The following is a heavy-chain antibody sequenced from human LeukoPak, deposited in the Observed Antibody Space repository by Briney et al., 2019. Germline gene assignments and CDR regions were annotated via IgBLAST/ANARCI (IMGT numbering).Heavy chain of an antibody. Sequence: SETLSLTCTVSGGSISSNYWSWIRQPPGKGLEWIGYIYHSGSTNYNPSLKSRVTISVETSKNQLSLKLSSVTAADTPVYYCARVTDYSNNYYYYMDVWGKGTTVTVSS. CDR1: GGSISSNY. V-gene: IGHV4-59*01. D-gene: IGHD4-11*01. J-gene: IGHJ6*03. CDR3: ARVTDYSNNYYYYMDV. CDR2: IYHSGST.